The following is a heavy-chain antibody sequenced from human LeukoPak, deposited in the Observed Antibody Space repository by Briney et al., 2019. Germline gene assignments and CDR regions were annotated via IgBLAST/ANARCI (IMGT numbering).Heavy chain of an antibody. CDR3: ARATLQLERRPFDY. D-gene: IGHD1-1*01. CDR2: INHSGST. V-gene: IGHV4-34*01. J-gene: IGHJ4*02. Sequence: PSETLSLTCAVYGGSFNAYYWSWIRQPPGKGLEWIGEINHSGSTNYNSSLKSRVTISVDTSKNQFSLKLSSVTAADTAIYYCARATLQLERRPFDYWGQRTLVTVSS. CDR1: GGSFNAYY.